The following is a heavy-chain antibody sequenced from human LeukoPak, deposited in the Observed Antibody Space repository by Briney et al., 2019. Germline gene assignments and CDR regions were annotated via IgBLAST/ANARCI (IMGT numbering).Heavy chain of an antibody. D-gene: IGHD3-22*01. V-gene: IGHV3-23*01. J-gene: IGHJ4*02. CDR1: GFTFSSHA. CDR3: ARGRGYYDSSGYYYGDY. Sequence: GGSLRLSCAASGFTFSSHAMTWVRQAPGKGLEWVSAISRSGDITYYADSVKGRFTISRDISKNTLYLQMNSLRAEDTAVYYCARGRGYYDSSGYYYGDYWGQGTLVTVSS. CDR2: ISRSGDIT.